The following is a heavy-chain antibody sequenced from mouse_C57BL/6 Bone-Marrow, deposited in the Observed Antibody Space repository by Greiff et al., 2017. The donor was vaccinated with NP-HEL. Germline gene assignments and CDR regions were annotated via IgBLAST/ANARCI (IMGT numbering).Heavy chain of an antibody. D-gene: IGHD4-1*01. CDR1: GFSLTSYG. J-gene: IGHJ4*01. Sequence: QVQLQQSGPGLVQPSQSLSITCTVSGFSLTSYGVHWVRQSPGKGLEWLGVIWSGGSTDYNAAFISRLSISKDNSKSQVFFKMNRLQADDTAIYYCAAPNWDWVYYAMDYWGQGTSVTVSS. CDR2: IWSGGST. CDR3: AAPNWDWVYYAMDY. V-gene: IGHV2-2*01.